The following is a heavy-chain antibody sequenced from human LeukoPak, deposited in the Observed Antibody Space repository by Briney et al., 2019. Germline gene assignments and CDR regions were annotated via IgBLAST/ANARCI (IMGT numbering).Heavy chain of an antibody. V-gene: IGHV4-59*01. J-gene: IGHJ3*02. Sequence: SETLSLTCTVSGGSISSYYWSWIRLPPGKGLEWIGYIHYSGSTNYNPSLKSRVTISVDTSKNQFSLKLSSVTAADTAVYYCARQSAFHDAFDIWGQGTMVTVSS. CDR1: GGSISSYY. CDR3: ARQSAFHDAFDI. CDR2: IHYSGST.